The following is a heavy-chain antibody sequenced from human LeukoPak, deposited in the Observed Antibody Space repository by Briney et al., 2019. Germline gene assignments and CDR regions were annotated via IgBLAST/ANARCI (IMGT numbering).Heavy chain of an antibody. CDR3: ARWRTAAETSYMDV. D-gene: IGHD5-18*01. CDR2: ISAYNGNT. Sequence: ASVKVSCKASGYTFTSYGISWVRQAPGQGLEWMGWISAYNGNTNYAQKLQGRVTMTTDTSTSTAYMELRSLRSDDTAVYYCARWRTAAETSYMDVWGKGTTVTVSS. V-gene: IGHV1-18*01. J-gene: IGHJ6*03. CDR1: GYTFTSYG.